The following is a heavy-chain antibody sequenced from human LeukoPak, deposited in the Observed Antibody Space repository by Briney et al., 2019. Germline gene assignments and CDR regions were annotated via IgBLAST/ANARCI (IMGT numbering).Heavy chain of an antibody. CDR2: ISVSSRNVI. CDR3: ARDFGPRLYAFDV. Sequence: GGSLRLSCAASGFTFSSYSMNWVRQAPGKGLEWLSYISVSSRNVIDYADSVKGRFTISRDDAKNSLYLQMNSLRAEDTAVYFCARDFGPRLYAFDVWGQGTMITVSS. V-gene: IGHV3-48*04. CDR1: GFTFSSYS. J-gene: IGHJ3*01. D-gene: IGHD3-16*01.